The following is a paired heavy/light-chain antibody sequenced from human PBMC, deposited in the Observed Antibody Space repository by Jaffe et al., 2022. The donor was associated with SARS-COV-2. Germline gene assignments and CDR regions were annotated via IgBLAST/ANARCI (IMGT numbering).Heavy chain of an antibody. J-gene: IGHJ3*01. CDR3: ARRRGTYLNAYDL. Sequence: EAPLVESGGGLVQPGGSLRLSCAASEFTFSSHWMSWVRQAPGKGLEWVANINKDGSEKYYVDSVKGRLSISRDNAKSLLYLQLNSLRGEDTAMYYCARRRGTYLNAYDLWGRGTMVTVSS. CDR1: EFTFSSHW. CDR2: INKDGSEK. D-gene: IGHD1-26*01. V-gene: IGHV3-7*01.
Light chain of an antibody. CDR2: AAS. Sequence: DIQMTQSPSSLSASMGDRVTITCRTSQSVSNYLSWYQQKLGKAPTLLIYAASTLQSGVPSRFSGSGSGTDFTLTISTLQPEDFATYYCQQTYGTPWTFGQGTKVEIK. CDR3: QQTYGTPWT. V-gene: IGKV1-39*01. CDR1: QSVSNY. J-gene: IGKJ1*01.